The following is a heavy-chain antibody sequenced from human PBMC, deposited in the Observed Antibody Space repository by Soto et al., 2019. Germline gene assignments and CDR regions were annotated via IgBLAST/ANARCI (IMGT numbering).Heavy chain of an antibody. CDR1: GFTFSSYG. V-gene: IGHV3-30*03. Sequence: PGGSLRLSCAASGFTFSSYGMYWVRQAPGKGLEWVALVSYDGSTKYYADSVRGRFTISRDNSKNTLYLQMNSLTAEDTAVYYCARMDVWGQGTTVTVSS. CDR3: ARMDV. CDR2: VSYDGSTK. J-gene: IGHJ6*02.